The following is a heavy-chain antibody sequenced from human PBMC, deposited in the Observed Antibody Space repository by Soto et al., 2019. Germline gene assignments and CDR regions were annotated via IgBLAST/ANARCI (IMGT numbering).Heavy chain of an antibody. CDR2: IYYSGST. V-gene: IGHV4-59*01. D-gene: IGHD3-10*01. Sequence: PSETLSLTCTVSGGSISSYYWSWIRQPPGKGLEWIGYIYYSGSTNYNPSLKSRVTISVDTSKNQFSLKLSSVTAADTAVYYCARTYYYGSGSIDPWGQGTLVTVSS. CDR1: GGSISSYY. J-gene: IGHJ5*02. CDR3: ARTYYYGSGSIDP.